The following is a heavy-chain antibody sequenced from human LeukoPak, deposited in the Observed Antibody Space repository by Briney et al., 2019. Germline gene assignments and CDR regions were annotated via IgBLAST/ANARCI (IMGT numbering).Heavy chain of an antibody. Sequence: SETLSLTXTVSGYSITTNYYWAWIRPSPGTGLEWIGSVYHNGETYYNPSLKSRVIISVDTSKNEFSLRLTSVTAADTAVYYCVTPRSWELSDMAVWGKGTTVIVSS. D-gene: IGHD1-26*01. V-gene: IGHV4-38-2*02. CDR3: VTPRSWELSDMAV. CDR1: GYSITTNYY. CDR2: VYHNGET. J-gene: IGHJ6*03.